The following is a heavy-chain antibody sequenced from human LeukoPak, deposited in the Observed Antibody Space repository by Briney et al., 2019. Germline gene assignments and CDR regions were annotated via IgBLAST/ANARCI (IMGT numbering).Heavy chain of an antibody. J-gene: IGHJ4*02. CDR2: LYYSGNT. CDR3: ARGLSTGREDYFDY. CDR1: GASVSDGSYY. Sequence: SETLSLTCSVSGASVSDGSYYWSWIRQPPGKGLEWIGYLYYSGNTNYSPSLSGRVSTSIDTSKNHFSLNLTSVTAADTAVYYCARGLSTGREDYFDYWDQGTLVSVSS. V-gene: IGHV4-61*03. D-gene: IGHD1-1*01.